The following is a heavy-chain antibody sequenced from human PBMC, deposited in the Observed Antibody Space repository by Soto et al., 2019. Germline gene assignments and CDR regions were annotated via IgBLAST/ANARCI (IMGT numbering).Heavy chain of an antibody. J-gene: IGHJ4*02. CDR3: ARDDYYDSPSQIDY. D-gene: IGHD3-22*01. CDR1: GYNFTSYG. V-gene: IGHV1-69*13. Sequence: SVKVSRKASGYNFTSYGISWVRHAPGQGLEWMGGIIPIFDTANYAQKFQGRVKITADESTSTAYMELSSLRSEDTAVYYCARDDYYDSPSQIDYWGQGTLVTVSS. CDR2: IIPIFDTA.